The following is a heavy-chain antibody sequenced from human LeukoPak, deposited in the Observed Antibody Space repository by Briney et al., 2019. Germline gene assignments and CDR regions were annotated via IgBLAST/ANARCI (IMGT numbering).Heavy chain of an antibody. CDR3: ARDLTGDSDY. D-gene: IGHD7-27*01. Sequence: SETLSLTCTVSGGSISSSSYYWGWIRQPPGKGLEWIGNFYFSGSTSYNPSLKSRVTISVDMSKNQFSLKLRSVTAADTAVYYCARDLTGDSDYWGQGTLVTVSS. J-gene: IGHJ4*02. CDR1: GGSISSSSYY. V-gene: IGHV4-39*02. CDR2: FYFSGST.